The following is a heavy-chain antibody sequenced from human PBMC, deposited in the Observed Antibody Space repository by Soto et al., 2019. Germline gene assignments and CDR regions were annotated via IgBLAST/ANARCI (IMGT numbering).Heavy chain of an antibody. CDR1: GYTFTGYY. Sequence: ASVKVSCKASGYTFTGYYMHWVRQAPGQGLEWMGWINPNSGGTNYAQKFQGWVTMTRDTSISTAYMVLSRLRSDDTAVYYCARGTLTYYYDSSGYYSHGWFDPWGQGTLVTVSS. CDR2: INPNSGGT. CDR3: ARGTLTYYYDSSGYYSHGWFDP. V-gene: IGHV1-2*04. D-gene: IGHD3-22*01. J-gene: IGHJ5*02.